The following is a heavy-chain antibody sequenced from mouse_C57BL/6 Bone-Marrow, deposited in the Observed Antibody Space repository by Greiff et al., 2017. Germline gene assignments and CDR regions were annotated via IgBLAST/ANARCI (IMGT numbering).Heavy chain of an antibody. Sequence: VQLQQSGPELVKPGASVKISCKASGYSFTDYNMNWVKQSNGKSLEWIGVINPNYGTTSYNQTFKGKATLTVDQSSSTAYMQLNSLTSEDSAVYYCAREEDIYYDPAWFAYWGQGTLVTVSA. D-gene: IGHD2-4*01. J-gene: IGHJ3*01. V-gene: IGHV1-39*01. CDR3: AREEDIYYDPAWFAY. CDR1: GYSFTDYN. CDR2: INPNYGTT.